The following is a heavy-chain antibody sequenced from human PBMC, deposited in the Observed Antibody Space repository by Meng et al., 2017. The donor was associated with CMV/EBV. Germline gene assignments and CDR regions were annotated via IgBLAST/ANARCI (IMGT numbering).Heavy chain of an antibody. D-gene: IGHD3-16*02. J-gene: IGHJ4*02. V-gene: IGHV1-69*04. CDR1: GGTFSSYT. CDR3: ARDPPGRLRLGELSLGY. CDR2: IIPILGIA. Sequence: SVKVSCKASGGTFSSYTISWVRQAPGQGLEWMGRIIPILGIANYAQKFQGRVTITADKYTSTAYMELSSLRSEDTAVYYCARDPPGRLRLGELSLGYWGQGTLVTVSS.